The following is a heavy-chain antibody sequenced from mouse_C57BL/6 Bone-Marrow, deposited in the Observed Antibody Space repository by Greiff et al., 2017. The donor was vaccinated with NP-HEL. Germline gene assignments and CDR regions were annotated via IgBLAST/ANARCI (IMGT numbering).Heavy chain of an antibody. D-gene: IGHD1-1*02. CDR2: IYPGDGDT. Sequence: QVQLKESGPELVKPGASVKISCKASGYAFSSSWMNWVKQRPGKGLEWIGRIYPGDGDTNYNGKFKGNATLTADKSSSTAYMQLSSLTSEDSAVYFCARPYGGAWFAYWGQGTLVTVSA. V-gene: IGHV1-82*01. CDR1: GYAFSSSW. J-gene: IGHJ3*01. CDR3: ARPYGGAWFAY.